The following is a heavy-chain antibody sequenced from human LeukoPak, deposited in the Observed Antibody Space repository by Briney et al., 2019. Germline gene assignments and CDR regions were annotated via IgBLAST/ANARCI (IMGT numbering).Heavy chain of an antibody. CDR3: ARDHGGASYYYYYMDV. Sequence: ASVKVSCKASGYTFTGYYMHWVRQAPGQGLEWMGWINPNSGGTNYAQKFQGRVTMTGDTSISTDYMELSRLRSDDTAVYYCARDHGGASYYYYYMDVWGKGTTVTVSS. CDR2: INPNSGGT. J-gene: IGHJ6*03. D-gene: IGHD1-26*01. CDR1: GYTFTGYY. V-gene: IGHV1-2*02.